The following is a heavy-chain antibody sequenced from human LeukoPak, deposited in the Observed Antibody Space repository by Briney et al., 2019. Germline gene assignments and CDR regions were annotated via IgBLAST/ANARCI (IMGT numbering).Heavy chain of an antibody. J-gene: IGHJ6*02. D-gene: IGHD3-10*01. Sequence: SETLSLTCTVSGGSISNSGHYWVWIRQPPGKGPEWIGTITNTGGTYSNPSLKSRVTISIDASKTQISLKLTSVTAADTAVFYCARKTPGTSVDVWGQGTPVTVSS. CDR1: GGSISNSGHY. CDR3: ARKTPGTSVDV. V-gene: IGHV4-39*01. CDR2: ITNTGGT.